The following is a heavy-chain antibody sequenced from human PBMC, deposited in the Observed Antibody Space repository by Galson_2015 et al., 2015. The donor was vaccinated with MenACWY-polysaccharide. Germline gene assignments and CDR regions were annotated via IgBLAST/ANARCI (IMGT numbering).Heavy chain of an antibody. D-gene: IGHD3-10*01. V-gene: IGHV3-23*01. J-gene: IGHJ4*02. Sequence: SLRLSCAASGFTPTTYAMSWVRQAPGKGLEWVSGISGSGRSIYYADSVKGRFTISRDYAKNTLYLQMSGLRVEDTAVYYCARERWVRGVFFDQWCQGSLVTVSS. CDR2: ISGSGRSI. CDR1: GFTPTTYA. CDR3: ARERWVRGVFFDQ.